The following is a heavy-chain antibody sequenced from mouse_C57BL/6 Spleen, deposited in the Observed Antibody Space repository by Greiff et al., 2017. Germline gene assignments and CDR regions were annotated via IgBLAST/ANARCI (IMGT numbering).Heavy chain of an antibody. CDR2: INPYNGDT. Sequence: VQLQQSGPELVKPGDSVKISCKASGYSFTGYFMNWVMQSHGKSLEWIGRINPYNGDTFYNQKFKGKATLTVDKSSSTAHMELRSLTSEDSAVYYCAREGGYNYAMDYWGQGTSVTVSS. J-gene: IGHJ4*01. D-gene: IGHD2-2*01. V-gene: IGHV1-20*01. CDR3: AREGGYNYAMDY. CDR1: GYSFTGYF.